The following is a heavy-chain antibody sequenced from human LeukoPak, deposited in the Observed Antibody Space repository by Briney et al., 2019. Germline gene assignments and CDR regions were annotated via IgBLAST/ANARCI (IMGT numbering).Heavy chain of an antibody. CDR2: INHSGST. J-gene: IGHJ5*02. D-gene: IGHD6-13*01. CDR1: GGSFSGYY. Sequence: SETLSLACAVYGGSFSGYYWSWIRQPPGKGLEWIGEINHSGSTNYNPSLKSRVTISVDTSKNQFSLKLSSVTAADTAVYYCARGRGQQRSTNWFDPWGQGTLVTVSS. V-gene: IGHV4-34*01. CDR3: ARGRGQQRSTNWFDP.